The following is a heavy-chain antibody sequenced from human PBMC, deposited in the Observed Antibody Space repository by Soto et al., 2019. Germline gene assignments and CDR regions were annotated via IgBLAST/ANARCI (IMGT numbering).Heavy chain of an antibody. Sequence: SLRLSCAASGFTFNNYGMHWVRQAPGKGLEWVAIISYDGSNKYYSDSVKGRFTISRDNSKNTVFLQMNSLGPEDTAVYYCAKGHYYDSSSRYSYVDYWGQGILVTVSS. CDR1: GFTFNNYG. CDR3: AKGHYYDSSSRYSYVDY. CDR2: ISYDGSNK. J-gene: IGHJ4*02. D-gene: IGHD3-22*01. V-gene: IGHV3-30*18.